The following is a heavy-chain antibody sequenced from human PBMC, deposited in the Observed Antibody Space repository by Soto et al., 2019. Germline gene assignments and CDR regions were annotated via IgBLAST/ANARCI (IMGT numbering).Heavy chain of an antibody. J-gene: IGHJ4*02. V-gene: IGHV3-23*01. CDR1: EFTFSSYA. Sequence: EVQLLESGGGLVQPGGSLRLSCAASEFTFSSYAMSWVRQAPGKGLEWVSTISGSGGTYYADSVKGRFTLSRDNSKNTVYLQMNSLRVGDTAVYYCAKGGSSSWLGFDYWCQGTLVSVSS. CDR3: AKGGSSSWLGFDY. CDR2: ISGSGGT. D-gene: IGHD6-13*01.